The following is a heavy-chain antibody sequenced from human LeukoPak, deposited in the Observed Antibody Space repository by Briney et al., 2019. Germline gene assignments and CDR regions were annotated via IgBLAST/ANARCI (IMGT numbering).Heavy chain of an antibody. V-gene: IGHV3-23*01. J-gene: IGHJ4*02. CDR1: GFTFSSHA. CDR3: VRSLDY. CDR2: VRDSAGNG. Sequence: GGSLRLSCAASGFTFSSHAMSWVRQAPGKGLEWVSAVRDSAGNGEYIDSVKGRFTISRDNSKNTVYLQMNSLGVEDTALYYCVRSLDYWGQGTLVTVSS.